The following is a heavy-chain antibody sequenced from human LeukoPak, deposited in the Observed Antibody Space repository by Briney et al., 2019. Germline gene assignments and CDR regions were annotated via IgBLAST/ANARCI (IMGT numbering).Heavy chain of an antibody. V-gene: IGHV1-2*02. CDR3: ATIAAPLGY. J-gene: IGHJ4*02. CDR2: INPNSGGT. Sequence: ASVKVSCKASGYTFTGYYMHWVRQAPGQGLEWMGWINPNSGGTNYAQKFRGRVTMTRDTSISTAYMELSSLTSDDKAVYYCATIAAPLGYWGQGTLVTASS. D-gene: IGHD6-13*01. CDR1: GYTFTGYY.